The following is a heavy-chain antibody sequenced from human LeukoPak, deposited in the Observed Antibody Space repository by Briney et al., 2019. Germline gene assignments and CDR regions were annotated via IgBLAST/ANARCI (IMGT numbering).Heavy chain of an antibody. CDR2: TSGSGGST. CDR3: AKNGGSQCYSYLDS. D-gene: IGHD2-15*01. V-gene: IGHV3-23*01. CDR1: GFTFSSYA. J-gene: IGHJ4*02. Sequence: GGSLRLSCAASGFTFSSYATSWVRQAPGKGLEWVSGTSGSGGSTYYAGSVKGRVTISRDNSKNTLYLQMNSLRVEDTAVYYCAKNGGSQCYSYLDSWGQGTLVTVSS.